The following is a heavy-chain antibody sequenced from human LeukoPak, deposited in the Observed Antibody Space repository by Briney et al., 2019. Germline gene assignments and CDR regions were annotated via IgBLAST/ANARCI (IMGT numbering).Heavy chain of an antibody. Sequence: PGGSLRLSCAASGFTFSSYGMHWVRQAPGKGLEWVAVISYDGSNKYYADSVKGRFTISRDNSKNTLYLQMNSLRAEDTAVYYCAKDFGARSSRGYFQHWGQGTLVTVSS. CDR3: AKDFGARSSRGYFQH. CDR1: GFTFSSYG. CDR2: ISYDGSNK. D-gene: IGHD3-16*01. V-gene: IGHV3-30*18. J-gene: IGHJ1*01.